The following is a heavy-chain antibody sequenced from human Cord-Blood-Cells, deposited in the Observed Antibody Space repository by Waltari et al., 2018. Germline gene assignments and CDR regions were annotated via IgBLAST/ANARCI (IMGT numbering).Heavy chain of an antibody. J-gene: IGHJ4*02. D-gene: IGHD6-19*01. CDR3: ARQSSGWYFDY. CDR1: GFTVSSNY. V-gene: IGHV3-53*02. CDR2: IYSGGST. Sequence: EVQLVETGGGLIQPGGSLRLSCAASGFTVSSNYMSWVRQAPGKGLEWVSVIYSGGSTYYADAVKGRFTISRDNSKNTLYLQMNSLRAEDTAVYYCARQSSGWYFDYWGQGTLVTVSS.